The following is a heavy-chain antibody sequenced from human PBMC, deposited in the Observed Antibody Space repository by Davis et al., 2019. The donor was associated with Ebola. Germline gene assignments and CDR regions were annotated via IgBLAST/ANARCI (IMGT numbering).Heavy chain of an antibody. V-gene: IGHV3-30-3*01. D-gene: IGHD5-12*01. CDR2: ISYDGSNK. CDR1: GFTFSSYA. Sequence: PGGSLRLSCTASGFTFSSYAMHWVRQAPGKGLEWVAVISYDGSNKYYADSVKGRFTISRDNSKNTLYLQMNSLKTEDTAVYYCTTQGNIVATGHDYWGQGTLVTVSS. J-gene: IGHJ4*02. CDR3: TTQGNIVATGHDY.